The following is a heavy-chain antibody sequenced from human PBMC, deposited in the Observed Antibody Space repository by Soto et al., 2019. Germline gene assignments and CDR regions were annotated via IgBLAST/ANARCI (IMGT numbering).Heavy chain of an antibody. Sequence: PGGSLRLSCAASGFTFSSYSMNWVRQAPGKWLEWVSYISSSSSTIYYADSVKGRFTISRDNAKNSLYLQMNSLRDEDTAVYYCARDQGYDFWSGYLGSNWGQGXLVTVYS. D-gene: IGHD3-3*01. V-gene: IGHV3-48*02. CDR2: ISSSSSTI. J-gene: IGHJ4*02. CDR3: ARDQGYDFWSGYLGSN. CDR1: GFTFSSYS.